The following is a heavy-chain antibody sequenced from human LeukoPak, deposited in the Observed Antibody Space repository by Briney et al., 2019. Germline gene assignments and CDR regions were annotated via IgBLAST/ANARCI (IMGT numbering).Heavy chain of an antibody. Sequence: GASVKVSCKASGYTFTNYDINWVRQATGQGLEWMGWMNPKSGNTGYAQKFQDRVTMTRNTSISTAYMELNSLRSEDTAVYYCSRGFMQQLPRHTWFDPWGQGTLVTVSS. CDR1: GYTFTNYD. V-gene: IGHV1-8*01. CDR3: SRGFMQQLPRHTWFDP. J-gene: IGHJ5*02. CDR2: MNPKSGNT. D-gene: IGHD6-13*01.